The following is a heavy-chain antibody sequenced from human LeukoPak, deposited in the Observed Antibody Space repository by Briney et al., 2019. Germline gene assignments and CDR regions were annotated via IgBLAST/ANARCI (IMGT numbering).Heavy chain of an antibody. CDR3: ARLEYYYVSGNYYKLFDY. J-gene: IGHJ4*02. V-gene: IGHV3-48*02. CDR2: ISSSGSTI. D-gene: IGHD3-10*01. CDR1: GFTFSSYA. Sequence: PGGSLRLSCAASGFTFSSYAMNWVRQAPGKGLEWVSDISSSGSTICFADSVKGRFTISRDNAKNSLYLQMNSLRDEDTAVYYCARLEYYYVSGNYYKLFDYWGQGTLVTVCS.